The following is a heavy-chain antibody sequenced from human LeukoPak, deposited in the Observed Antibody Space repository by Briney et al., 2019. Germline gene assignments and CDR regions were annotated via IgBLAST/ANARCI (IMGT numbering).Heavy chain of an antibody. CDR1: GFTFSTYW. CDR2: IKQDGSEK. Sequence: PGGSLRLSCAASGFTFSTYWMSWVRQAPGKGLEWVASIKQDGSEKYYVDSVKGRFTISRDNAKNSVYLQMTSLRAEDTAGYCATPGSGIWCFDYWGQGTLLTVSS. CDR3: ATPGSGIWCFDY. V-gene: IGHV3-7*01. J-gene: IGHJ4*02. D-gene: IGHD6-13*01.